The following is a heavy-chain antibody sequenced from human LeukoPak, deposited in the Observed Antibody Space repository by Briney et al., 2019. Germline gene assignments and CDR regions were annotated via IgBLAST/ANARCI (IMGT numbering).Heavy chain of an antibody. V-gene: IGHV4-61*01. J-gene: IGHJ4*02. CDR3: ARRKAVRPRDYYFDY. CDR2: VYYSGST. D-gene: IGHD6-6*01. CDR1: DASVSSDNYY. Sequence: SETLSLTCTVSDASVSSDNYYWSWIRQPPGKGLEWIGYVYYSGSTNYNPSLKSRVTISVDTSKNQFSLKLSSVTAADTAVYYCARRKAVRPRDYYFDYWGRGILVTVSS.